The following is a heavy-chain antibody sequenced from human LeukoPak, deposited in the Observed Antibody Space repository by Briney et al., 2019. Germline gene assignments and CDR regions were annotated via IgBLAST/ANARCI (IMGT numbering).Heavy chain of an antibody. J-gene: IGHJ4*02. CDR3: ANDHLVTFWMYY. V-gene: IGHV3-23*01. D-gene: IGHD2-21*02. CDR1: GVTFSSYT. Sequence: GGSLRLSCAASGVTFSSYTMTFVTQAPGKGLEWVSAISGSGGRTYYVDSVKGRFSISRDNSKNTLYLQMNSLRAEVTDVGYCANDHLVTFWMYYWGQGTLVTVSS. CDR2: ISGSGGRT.